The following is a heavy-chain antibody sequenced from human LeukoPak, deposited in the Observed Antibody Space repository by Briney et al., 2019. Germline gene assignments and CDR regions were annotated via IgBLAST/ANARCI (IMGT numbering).Heavy chain of an antibody. D-gene: IGHD3-10*01. CDR1: GFTFSSYG. CDR2: ISYDGSNK. CDR3: AKDGSTMVRSYGMDV. Sequence: GGSLRLSCAASGFTFSSYGMHWVRQAPGKGLEWVAVISYDGSNKYYADSVKGRFTISRDNSKNTLYLQMNSLRAEDTAVYYCAKDGSTMVRSYGMDVWGQGTTVTVSS. J-gene: IGHJ6*02. V-gene: IGHV3-30*18.